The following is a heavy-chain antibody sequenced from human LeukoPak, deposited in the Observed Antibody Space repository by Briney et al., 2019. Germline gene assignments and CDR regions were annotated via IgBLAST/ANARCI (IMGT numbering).Heavy chain of an antibody. J-gene: IGHJ4*02. D-gene: IGHD3-10*01. Sequence: GRSLRLSCAASGFTFSSYGMHWVRQAPGKGLEWVAVIWYDGSNKYYADSVKGRFTISRDSSKNTLYLQMNNLRAEDTAVYYCARWFGELLPFDYWGQGTLVTVSS. CDR2: IWYDGSNK. CDR1: GFTFSSYG. CDR3: ARWFGELLPFDY. V-gene: IGHV3-33*01.